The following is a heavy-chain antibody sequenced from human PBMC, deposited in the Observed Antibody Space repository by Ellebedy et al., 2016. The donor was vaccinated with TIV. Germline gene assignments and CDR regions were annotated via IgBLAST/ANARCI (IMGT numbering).Heavy chain of an antibody. CDR1: GGTFSSYA. Sequence: AASVKVSCKASGGTFSSYALNGVRQARGQGLEWMGGIIPMFATAHYAQRFQGRVTLTADESTSTAYMELSSLRSEDTAVYYCAGWCSCGSCYNWFDPWGQGTRVTVSS. V-gene: IGHV1-69*13. CDR3: AGWCSCGSCYNWFDP. CDR2: IIPMFATA. D-gene: IGHD2-15*01. J-gene: IGHJ5*02.